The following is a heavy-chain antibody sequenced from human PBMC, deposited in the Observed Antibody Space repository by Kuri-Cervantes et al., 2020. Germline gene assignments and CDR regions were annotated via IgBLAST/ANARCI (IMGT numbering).Heavy chain of an antibody. V-gene: IGHV1-69*05. Sequence: SVKVSCKASGGTFSSYAISWVRQAPGQGLEWMGGIIPIFGTANYAQKFQGRVTITTDESTNTAYMELSGLSSEDTAIYYCVGVFTSGWDNYFDPWGQGTLVTVSS. J-gene: IGHJ5*02. CDR2: IIPIFGTA. D-gene: IGHD6-19*01. CDR1: GGTFSSYA. CDR3: VGVFTSGWDNYFDP.